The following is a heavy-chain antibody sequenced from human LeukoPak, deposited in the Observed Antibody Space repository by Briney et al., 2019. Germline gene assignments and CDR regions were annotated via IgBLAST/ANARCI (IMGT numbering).Heavy chain of an antibody. V-gene: IGHV1-18*01. CDR1: GYTFTSYA. CDR3: ARIRYGSGSYALTHFDY. J-gene: IGHJ4*02. CDR2: ISAYNGNT. D-gene: IGHD3-10*01. Sequence: ASVKVSCKASGYTFTSYAMNWVRQATGQGLEWIGWISAYNGNTNYAQKLQGRVTMTTDTSTSTAYMELRSLRSDDTAVYYCARIRYGSGSYALTHFDYWGQGTLVTVSS.